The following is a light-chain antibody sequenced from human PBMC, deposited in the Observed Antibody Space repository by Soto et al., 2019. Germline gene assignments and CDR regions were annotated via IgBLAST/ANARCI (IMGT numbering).Light chain of an antibody. CDR2: GAS. J-gene: IGKJ3*01. CDR1: QEITRY. CDR3: QQLRRTPFT. Sequence: QVTQSPSSMSASVGDRVTITCRASQEITRYLAWYQQRSEKDPKLLGYGASTLHSWDPAMFSGSGSGTEFTLNISSLQPEDVATYHCQQLRRTPFTLGPGTTVDV. V-gene: IGKV1-9*01.